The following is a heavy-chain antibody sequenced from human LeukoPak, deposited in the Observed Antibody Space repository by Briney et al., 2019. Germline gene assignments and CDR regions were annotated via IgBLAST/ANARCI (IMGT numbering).Heavy chain of an antibody. D-gene: IGHD2-2*01. Sequence: GGSLRLSCAAPGFTFSNAWMSWVRQAPGKGLEWVGRIKSKTDGGTTDYAAPVKGRFTISRDDSKNTLYLQMNSLKTEDTAVYYCTTVPVVPAAMFSYWGQGTLVTVSS. CDR2: IKSKTDGGTT. CDR1: GFTFSNAW. J-gene: IGHJ4*02. CDR3: TTVPVVPAAMFSY. V-gene: IGHV3-15*01.